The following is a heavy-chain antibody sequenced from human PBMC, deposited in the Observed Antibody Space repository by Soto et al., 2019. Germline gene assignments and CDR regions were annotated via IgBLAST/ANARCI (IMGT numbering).Heavy chain of an antibody. D-gene: IGHD2-21*01. V-gene: IGHV1-8*01. Sequence: QVQLVQSGAEVKKPGASAKVSCKASGYSFTRHDINWVRQAPGQGLEWMGWINPSSGNTGYAQRFLGKLTMTTETSTRKAYMELSGLKSDDTAIYYCAREGILCSGVIVFYGMAVWGQGTTVTVPS. CDR1: GYSFTRHD. J-gene: IGHJ6*02. CDR2: INPSSGNT. CDR3: AREGILCSGVIVFYGMAV.